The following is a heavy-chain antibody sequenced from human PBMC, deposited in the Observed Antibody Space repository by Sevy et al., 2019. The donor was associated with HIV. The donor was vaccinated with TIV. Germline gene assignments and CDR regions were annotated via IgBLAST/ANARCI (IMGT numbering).Heavy chain of an antibody. CDR3: ARLDTTSTDDY. D-gene: IGHD5-18*01. J-gene: IGHJ4*02. V-gene: IGHV4-39*01. CDR1: GDSINNSRYS. CDR2: IYYTGTT. Sequence: SETLSLTCFVSGDSINNSRYSWGWIRQPPGRGLEWIGNIYYTGTTYYNPSLKSRVALSVDTSKNLFSLKVSSVTAADTAVYYCARLDTTSTDDYWGQGILVTVSS.